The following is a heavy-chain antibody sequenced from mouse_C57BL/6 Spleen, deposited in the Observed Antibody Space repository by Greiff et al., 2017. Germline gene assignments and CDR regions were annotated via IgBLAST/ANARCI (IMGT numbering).Heavy chain of an antibody. J-gene: IGHJ3*01. CDR1: GYAFSSSW. CDR2: IYPGDGDT. D-gene: IGHD2-5*01. CDR3: ATYYSNYPFAY. Sequence: QVQLQQSGPELVKPGASVKISCKASGYAFSSSWMNWVKQRPGKGLEWIGRIYPGDGDTNYNGKFQGKATLTADKSSSTAYMQLSSLTSEDSAVYCCATYYSNYPFAYWGQGTLVTVSA. V-gene: IGHV1-82*01.